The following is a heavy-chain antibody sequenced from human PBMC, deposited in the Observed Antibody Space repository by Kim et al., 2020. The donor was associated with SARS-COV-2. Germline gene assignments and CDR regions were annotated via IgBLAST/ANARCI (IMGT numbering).Heavy chain of an antibody. D-gene: IGHD6-19*01. J-gene: IGHJ5*02. Sequence: GGSLRLSCAASGFTFSSYSMNWVRQAPGKGLEWVSSISSSSYIYYADSVKGRFTISRDNAKNSLYLQMNSLRAEDTAVYYCARDLSSGSSDWFDPWGQGTLVTVSS. CDR2: ISSSSYI. CDR3: ARDLSSGSSDWFDP. V-gene: IGHV3-21*01. CDR1: GFTFSSYS.